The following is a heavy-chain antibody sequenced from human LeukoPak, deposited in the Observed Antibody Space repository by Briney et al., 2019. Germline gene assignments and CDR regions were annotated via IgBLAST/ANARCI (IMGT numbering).Heavy chain of an antibody. J-gene: IGHJ4*02. D-gene: IGHD3-16*02. CDR1: GFSLSTSGVG. CDR3: AHSSYDYVWGSYRQYYFDY. CDR2: IYWNDDK. V-gene: IGHV2-5*01. Sequence: SGPTRVKPTQTLTLTCTFSGFSLSTSGVGVGWIRQPPGKALEWLALIYWNDDKRYSPSLKSRLTITKDTSKNQVVLTMTNMDPVDAATYYCAHSSYDYVWGSYRQYYFDYWGQGTLVTVSS.